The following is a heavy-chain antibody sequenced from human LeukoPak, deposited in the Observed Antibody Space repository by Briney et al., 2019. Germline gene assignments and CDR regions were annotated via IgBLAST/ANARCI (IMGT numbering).Heavy chain of an antibody. J-gene: IGHJ4*02. CDR1: GFTFSNAR. CDR3: TTQTTVTTDY. V-gene: IGHV3-15*01. Sequence: GGSLRLSCTASGFTFSNARVSWVRQAPGKGLDWVGRIKSKTDGGTTDYAASVKGRFTISRDDSKNTLYLQMNSLKTEDTAVYYCTTQTTVTTDYWGQGTLVTVSS. CDR2: IKSKTDGGTT. D-gene: IGHD4-17*01.